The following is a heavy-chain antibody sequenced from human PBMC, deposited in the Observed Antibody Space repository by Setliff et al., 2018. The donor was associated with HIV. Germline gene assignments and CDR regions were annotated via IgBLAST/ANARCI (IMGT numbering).Heavy chain of an antibody. D-gene: IGHD2-15*01. Sequence: PGGSLRLSCTASGFTFSDYYMSWIRQSPGKGLEWISYNSSSGTTIYYADSVKGRFTISRDNAKNSLYLEMNSLRAEETAVYYCARDLRSSHGSPNYFDYWGRGALVTVSS. CDR3: ARDLRSSHGSPNYFDY. CDR2: NSSSGTTI. J-gene: IGHJ4*02. CDR1: GFTFSDYY. V-gene: IGHV3-11*04.